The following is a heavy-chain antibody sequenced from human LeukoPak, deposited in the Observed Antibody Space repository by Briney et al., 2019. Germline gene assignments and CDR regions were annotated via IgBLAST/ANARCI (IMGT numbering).Heavy chain of an antibody. D-gene: IGHD1-26*01. Sequence: QPGGSLRLSCAASGFTFSSYGMHWVRQAPGKGLEWVAIIRYDGSNKNYADSVKGRFTISRDNSKNTLYLQMNSLRAEDTAVYYCAKSISSGLAATAVGAQFDYWGQGTLVTVSS. CDR2: IRYDGSNK. J-gene: IGHJ4*02. CDR3: AKSISSGLAATAVGAQFDY. V-gene: IGHV3-30*02. CDR1: GFTFSSYG.